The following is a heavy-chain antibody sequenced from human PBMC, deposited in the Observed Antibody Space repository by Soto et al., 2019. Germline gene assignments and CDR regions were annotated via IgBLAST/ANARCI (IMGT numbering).Heavy chain of an antibody. Sequence: PSETLSLTCTVSGGSISSGGYYWSWIRQHPGKGLEWIGYIYYSGSTYYNPSLKSRVTISVDTSKNQFSLKLSSVTAADTAVYYCARDRHDILTGYAWDYYYGMDVWGQGTTVTV. CDR2: IYYSGST. CDR3: ARDRHDILTGYAWDYYYGMDV. J-gene: IGHJ6*02. D-gene: IGHD3-9*01. V-gene: IGHV4-31*03. CDR1: GGSISSGGYY.